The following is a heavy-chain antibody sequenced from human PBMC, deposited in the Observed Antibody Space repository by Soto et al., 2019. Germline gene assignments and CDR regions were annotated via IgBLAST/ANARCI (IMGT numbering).Heavy chain of an antibody. Sequence: SETLSLTCTVSGGSISSYYWSWIRQPPGKGLEWIGYIYYSGSTNYNPSLKSRVTISVDTSKNQFSLKLSSVTAADTAVYYCARDLACSGGSCYSLGDAFDIWGQGTMVTVSS. CDR3: ARDLACSGGSCYSLGDAFDI. D-gene: IGHD2-15*01. CDR1: GGSISSYY. CDR2: IYYSGST. J-gene: IGHJ3*02. V-gene: IGHV4-59*01.